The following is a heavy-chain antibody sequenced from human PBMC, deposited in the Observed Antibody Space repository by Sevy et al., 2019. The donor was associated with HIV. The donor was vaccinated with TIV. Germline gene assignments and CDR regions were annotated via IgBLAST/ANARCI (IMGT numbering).Heavy chain of an antibody. CDR2: ISGTGDHP. D-gene: IGHD5-18*01. CDR3: AKKMGGGSGMAFLVDY. CDR1: GITFSSFA. Sequence: GSLRPSFAASGITFSSFAMGWVRQASGKGLDWISVISGTGDHPYYADSVKGRFTLSRDNSKNTLFLQMNSLGAEDTAIFYCAKKMGGGSGMAFLVDYWGQGTLVTVSS. V-gene: IGHV3-23*01. J-gene: IGHJ4*02.